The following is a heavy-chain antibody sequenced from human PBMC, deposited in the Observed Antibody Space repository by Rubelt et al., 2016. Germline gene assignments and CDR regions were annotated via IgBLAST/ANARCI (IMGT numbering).Heavy chain of an antibody. V-gene: IGHV1-3*01. CDR3: ARFTLPAVTTAYYYYALDV. CDR2: IDAGNGDT. CDR1: GYPFATYA. D-gene: IGHD4-17*01. J-gene: IGHJ6*01. Sequence: QVQLVQSGAEVKRPGASVKVSCKASGYPFATYAMHWVRQAPGQRLEWMGWIDAGNGDTKYSINLQGRVTFTRVTSARTAYMELSSLRSEDSAVYYCARFTLPAVTTAYYYYALDVWGQGTTVTVSS.